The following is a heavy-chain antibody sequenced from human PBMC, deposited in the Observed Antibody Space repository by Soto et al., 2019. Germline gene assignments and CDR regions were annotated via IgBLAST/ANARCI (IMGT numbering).Heavy chain of an antibody. J-gene: IGHJ4*02. V-gene: IGHV3-74*01. CDR1: GFTFDYYW. CDR2: LQTDGSHP. Sequence: EVQLVESGGGLVQPGGSLRLSCVASGFTFDYYWMHWDRQAQGEGLMWVSRLQTDGSHPDYADGVKGVFTISRDNAKNTLYLQMNMLLAEDTAVYYCARGGDREYWCQGNLVTVSS. D-gene: IGHD2-21*02. CDR3: ARGGDREY.